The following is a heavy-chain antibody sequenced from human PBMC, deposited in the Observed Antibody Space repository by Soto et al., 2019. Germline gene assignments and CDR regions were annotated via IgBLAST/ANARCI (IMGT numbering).Heavy chain of an antibody. Sequence: SVKVSCKASGYTFTGYYMHWVRQAPGQGLEWMGWINPNSGGTNYAQKFQGRVTMTRDTSISTAYMELSRLRSDDTAVYYCARVQYYYDSSGYDFDYWGQGTLVTVSS. V-gene: IGHV1-2*02. CDR3: ARVQYYYDSSGYDFDY. CDR2: INPNSGGT. D-gene: IGHD3-22*01. CDR1: GYTFTGYY. J-gene: IGHJ4*02.